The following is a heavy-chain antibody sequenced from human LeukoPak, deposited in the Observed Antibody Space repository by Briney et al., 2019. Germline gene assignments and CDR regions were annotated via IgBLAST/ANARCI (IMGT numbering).Heavy chain of an antibody. J-gene: IGHJ4*02. Sequence: PSETLSLTCTVSGGSISGYYWSWMRQPPGKGLEWIGEINHSGSTNYNPSLKSRVTISVDTSKNQFSLKLNSVTAADTAVYYCARQAGGYWGQGILVTVSA. V-gene: IGHV4-34*01. CDR1: GGSISGYY. D-gene: IGHD1-26*01. CDR2: INHSGST. CDR3: ARQAGGY.